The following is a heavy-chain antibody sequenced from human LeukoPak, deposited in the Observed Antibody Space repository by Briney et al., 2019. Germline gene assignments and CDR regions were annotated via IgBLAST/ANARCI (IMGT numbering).Heavy chain of an antibody. CDR2: ISSSSSTI. CDR3: ARDLGSSGFDP. D-gene: IGHD6-13*01. Sequence: GGSLRPSCAASGFTFSSYSMNWVRQAPGKGLEWVSYISSSSSTIYYADSVKGRFTISRDNAKNSLYLQMNSLRAEDTAVYYCARDLGSSGFDPWGQGTLVTVSS. CDR1: GFTFSSYS. V-gene: IGHV3-48*04. J-gene: IGHJ5*02.